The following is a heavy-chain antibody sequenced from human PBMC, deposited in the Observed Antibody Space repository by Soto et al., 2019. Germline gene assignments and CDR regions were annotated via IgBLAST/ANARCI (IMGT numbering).Heavy chain of an antibody. CDR2: IYYSGST. V-gene: IGHV4-39*01. Sequence: QLQLQESGPGLVKPSETLSLTCTVSGGSISSSSYYWGWIRQPPGKGLEWIGSIYYSGSTYYNPSLKSRVTISVDTSKNQCSLKLSSVTAADTAVYYCARLGWELPIDYWGQGTLVTVSS. J-gene: IGHJ4*02. CDR1: GGSISSSSYY. D-gene: IGHD1-26*01. CDR3: ARLGWELPIDY.